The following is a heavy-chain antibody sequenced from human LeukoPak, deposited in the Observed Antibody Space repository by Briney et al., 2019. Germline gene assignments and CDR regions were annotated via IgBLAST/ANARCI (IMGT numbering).Heavy chain of an antibody. V-gene: IGHV3-30-3*01. CDR2: ISYDGGTK. Sequence: GGSLRLSCTASGFTFSSFAKHWVRQAPGKGLEWVALISYDGGTKYYADSVKGRFTISRDNSNNTLYLQMNSLRVEDTAVYYCAREAEGGGNFDYSGQGTLVTVSS. CDR1: GFTFSSFA. J-gene: IGHJ4*02. D-gene: IGHD2-15*01. CDR3: AREAEGGGNFDY.